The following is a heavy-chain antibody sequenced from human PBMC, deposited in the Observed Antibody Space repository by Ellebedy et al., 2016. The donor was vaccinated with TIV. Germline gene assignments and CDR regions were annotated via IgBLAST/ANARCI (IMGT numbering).Heavy chain of an antibody. CDR2: ISGSGGST. J-gene: IGHJ4*02. CDR3: ARDPWVGAHYD. D-gene: IGHD1-26*01. Sequence: GESLKISCAASGFTFSSYAMSWVRQAPGKGLEWVSAISGSGGSTYYADSVKGRFTISRDNSKNTLYLQMNSLRAEDTAVYYCARDPWVGAHYDWGQGTLVTVSS. CDR1: GFTFSSYA. V-gene: IGHV3-23*01.